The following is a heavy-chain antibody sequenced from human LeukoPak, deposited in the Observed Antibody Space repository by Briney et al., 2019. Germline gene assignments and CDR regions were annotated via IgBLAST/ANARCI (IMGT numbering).Heavy chain of an antibody. CDR2: IIPISGTA. V-gene: IGHV1-69*13. CDR3: ASYEEMATSFDY. Sequence: ASVKVSCKASGGTFSSYAISWVRQAPGQGLEWMGGIIPISGTANYAQKFQGRVTITADESTSTAYMELSSLRSEDTAVYYCASYEEMATSFDYWGQGTLVTVSS. D-gene: IGHD5-24*01. CDR1: GGTFSSYA. J-gene: IGHJ4*02.